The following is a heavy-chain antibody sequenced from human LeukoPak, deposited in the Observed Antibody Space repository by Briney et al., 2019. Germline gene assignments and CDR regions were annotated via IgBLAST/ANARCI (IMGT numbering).Heavy chain of an antibody. CDR2: IKSDGST. D-gene: IGHD3-22*01. V-gene: IGHV3-74*01. CDR1: GFTFSSYW. CDR3: ARAPSEIGGYYPEYFRH. J-gene: IGHJ1*01. Sequence: GGSLRLSCAASGFTFSSYWMHWVRQAPGKGLVWVSRIKSDGSTNYADTVKGRFTISRDNAKNTVSLQMNSLRAEDTGVYYCARAPSEIGGYYPEYFRHWGQGTLVTVSS.